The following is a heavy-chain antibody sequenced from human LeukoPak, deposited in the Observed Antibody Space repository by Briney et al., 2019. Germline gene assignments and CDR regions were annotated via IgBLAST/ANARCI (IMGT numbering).Heavy chain of an antibody. V-gene: IGHV3-48*03. D-gene: IGHD3-10*01. J-gene: IGHJ4*02. CDR1: GFTFSSYE. CDR2: ISSRGSTI. CDR3: ARGLPRDYYGSGSYYLFDY. Sequence: PGGSLRLSCAASGFTFSSYEMNWVRQAPGEGLEWVSYISSRGSTIYYADSVKGRFTISRDNAKNSLYLQMNSLRAEDTAVYYCARGLPRDYYGSGSYYLFDYWGQGTLVTVSS.